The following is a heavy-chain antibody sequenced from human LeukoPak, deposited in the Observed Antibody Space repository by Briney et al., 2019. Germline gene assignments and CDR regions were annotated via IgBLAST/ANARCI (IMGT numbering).Heavy chain of an antibody. Sequence: GGSLRLSCAASGFTFSSYGMHWVRQAPGKGLEWVAFIRYDGSNKYYADSVKGRFAISRDNSKNTLYLQVNSLRAEDAAVYYCAKERGLSVAGRTWYFDYWGQGTLVTVSS. CDR3: AKERGLSVAGRTWYFDY. J-gene: IGHJ4*02. CDR2: IRYDGSNK. CDR1: GFTFSSYG. D-gene: IGHD6-19*01. V-gene: IGHV3-30*02.